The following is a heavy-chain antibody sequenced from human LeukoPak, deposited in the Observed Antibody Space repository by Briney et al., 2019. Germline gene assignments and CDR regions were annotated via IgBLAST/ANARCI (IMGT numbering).Heavy chain of an antibody. D-gene: IGHD6-13*01. CDR2: ISSSSSYI. CDR3: ARGGPYSSSWLYYFDY. J-gene: IGHJ4*02. CDR1: GFTFSSYS. Sequence: GGSLTLSCAASGFTFSSYSRNWVRQAPGKGLEWVSSISSSSSYIYYADSVKGRFTISRDNAKNSLFLQMNSLRAEDTAVYYCARGGPYSSSWLYYFDYWGQGTLVTVSS. V-gene: IGHV3-21*01.